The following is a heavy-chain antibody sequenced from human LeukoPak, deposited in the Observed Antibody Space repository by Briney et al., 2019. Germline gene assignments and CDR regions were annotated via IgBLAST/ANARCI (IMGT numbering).Heavy chain of an antibody. D-gene: IGHD1-26*01. V-gene: IGHV4-34*01. J-gene: IGHJ5*02. CDR1: GGSFSGYY. CDR3: ARGRSYHNWFDP. CDR2: INHSGST. Sequence: PSETLSLTCAVYGGSFSGYYWSWIRQPPGKGLEWIGEINHSGSTNYNPSLKSRVTISVDTSKNQFSLKLSSVTAADTAVYYCARGRSYHNWFDPWGQGTLVTVSS.